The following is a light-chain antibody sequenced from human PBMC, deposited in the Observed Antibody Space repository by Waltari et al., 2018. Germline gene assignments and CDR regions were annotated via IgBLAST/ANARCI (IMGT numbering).Light chain of an antibody. CDR3: QHYVRLPVT. J-gene: IGKJ1*01. CDR1: QSVSRT. V-gene: IGKV3-20*01. Sequence: IVLTQSPGTLSLSPGERATLSCRASQSVSRTLAWYQQKPGQAPRFLIYGASTRAAGIPDRFSGSGSGTDFSLTISRLEPEDFAVYYCQHYVRLPVTFGQGTKVEIK. CDR2: GAS.